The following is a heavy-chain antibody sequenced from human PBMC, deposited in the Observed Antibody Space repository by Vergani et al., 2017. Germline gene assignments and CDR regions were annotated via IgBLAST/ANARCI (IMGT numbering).Heavy chain of an antibody. Sequence: QVQLQESGPGLVKPSETLSLTCAVSGYSISSGYYWSWIRQPPGKGLEWIGEINHSGSTNYNPSLKSRVTISVDTSKNQFSLKLSSVTAADTAVYYCARGGDDDCSSTSCYGGNWFDPWGQGTLVTVSS. CDR2: INHSGST. CDR1: GYSISSGYY. V-gene: IGHV4-38-2*01. J-gene: IGHJ5*02. D-gene: IGHD2-2*01. CDR3: ARGGDDDCSSTSCYGGNWFDP.